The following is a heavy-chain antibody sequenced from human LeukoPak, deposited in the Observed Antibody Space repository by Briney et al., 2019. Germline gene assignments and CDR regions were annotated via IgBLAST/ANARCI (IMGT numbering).Heavy chain of an antibody. CDR3: ARHKDGSWYDAFDY. CDR2: IYTSGNT. D-gene: IGHD6-13*01. V-gene: IGHV4-4*09. Sequence: KPSETLSLTCTVSGASISSYYWSWIRQPPGKGLEWIGYIYTSGNTKNNPALKSRVTLSVDTSKNQFSLKLRSVTAADTAVYYCARHKDGSWYDAFDYWGQGNLVTVSS. CDR1: GASISSYY. J-gene: IGHJ4*02.